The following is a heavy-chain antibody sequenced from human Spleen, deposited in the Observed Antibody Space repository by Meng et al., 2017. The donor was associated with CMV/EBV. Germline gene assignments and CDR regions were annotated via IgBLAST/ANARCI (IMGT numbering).Heavy chain of an antibody. V-gene: IGHV3-11*01. CDR3: AKVSSHLSSYDSSGYSYFDY. D-gene: IGHD3-22*01. CDR1: GFTFSDYY. Sequence: GGSLRLSCAASGFTFSDYYMSWIRQAPGKGLEWVSYISSSGSTIYYADSVKGRFTISRDNAKNSLYLQMNSLRAEDTAVYYCAKVSSHLSSYDSSGYSYFDYWGQGTLVTVSS. CDR2: ISSSGSTI. J-gene: IGHJ4*02.